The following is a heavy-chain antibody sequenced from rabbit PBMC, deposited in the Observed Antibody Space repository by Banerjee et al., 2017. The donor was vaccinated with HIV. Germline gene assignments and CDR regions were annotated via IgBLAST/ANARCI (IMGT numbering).Heavy chain of an antibody. J-gene: IGHJ6*01. CDR1: GFDFSSYW. CDR3: ARGTSSSGYYMGL. CDR2: IVVAKGNT. Sequence: QEQLVESGGGLVQPGGSLTLTCKGSGFDFSSYWICWVRQAPGKGLERIGVIVVAKGNTYYASWVNGRFTSSSDNAQNTLYLQLNSLTAADTATYFCARGTSSSGYYMGLWGPGTLVTVS. D-gene: IGHD1-1*01. V-gene: IGHV1S47*01.